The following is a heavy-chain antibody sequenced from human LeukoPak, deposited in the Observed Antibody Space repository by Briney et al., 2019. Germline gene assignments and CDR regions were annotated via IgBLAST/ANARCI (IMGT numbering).Heavy chain of an antibody. D-gene: IGHD4-17*01. V-gene: IGHV3-48*01. CDR1: GFTFSIYS. J-gene: IGHJ4*02. CDR3: AKDEADDYGDPGFDY. CDR2: ISSSSNTI. Sequence: GGSLRLSCAASGFTFSIYSMNWVRQAPGKGLEWVSYISSSSNTIYYADSVKGRFTISRDNAKNSLYLQMNSLRAEDTAVYYCAKDEADDYGDPGFDYWGQGTLVTVSS.